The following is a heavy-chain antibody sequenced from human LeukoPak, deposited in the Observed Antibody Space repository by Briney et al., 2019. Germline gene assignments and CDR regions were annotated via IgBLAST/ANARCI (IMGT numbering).Heavy chain of an antibody. CDR1: GGSISSSSYS. Sequence: SETLSLTCTVSGGSISSSSYSWGWIRQPPGKGLQWIGSIYYSGSTYYNPSLKSRVTISVDTSKNQFSLKLSSVTAADTAVYYCARRAYGSASFDPWGQGTLVTVSS. CDR3: ARRAYGSASFDP. J-gene: IGHJ5*02. V-gene: IGHV4-39*01. D-gene: IGHD3-10*01. CDR2: IYYSGST.